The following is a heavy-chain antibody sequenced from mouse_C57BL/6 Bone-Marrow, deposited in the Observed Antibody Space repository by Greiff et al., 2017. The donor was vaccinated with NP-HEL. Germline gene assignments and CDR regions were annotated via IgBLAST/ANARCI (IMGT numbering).Heavy chain of an antibody. Sequence: QVQLQQSGAELARPGASVKMSCKASGYTFTSYTMHWVKQRPGQGLEWIGYINPSSGYTKYNQKFKDKATLTADKSSSTAYMQLSSLTSEDSAVYYCAGSRGGPRFAYWGQGTLVTVSA. CDR2: INPSSGYT. CDR3: AGSRGGPRFAY. V-gene: IGHV1-4*01. CDR1: GYTFTSYT. J-gene: IGHJ3*01.